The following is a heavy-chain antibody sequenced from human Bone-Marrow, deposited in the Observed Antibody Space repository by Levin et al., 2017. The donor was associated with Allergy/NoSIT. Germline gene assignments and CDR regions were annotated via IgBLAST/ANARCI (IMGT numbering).Heavy chain of an antibody. CDR3: ASPSLGATVSRYYYYDGMDV. D-gene: IGHD1-26*01. J-gene: IGHJ6*02. CDR2: ISSSSSYI. V-gene: IGHV3-21*01. CDR1: GFTFSSYS. Sequence: GESLKISCAASGFTFSSYSMNWVRQAPGKGLEWVSSISSSSSYIYYADSVKGRFTISRDNAKNSLYLQMNSLRAEDTAVYYCASPSLGATVSRYYYYDGMDVWGQGTTVTVSS.